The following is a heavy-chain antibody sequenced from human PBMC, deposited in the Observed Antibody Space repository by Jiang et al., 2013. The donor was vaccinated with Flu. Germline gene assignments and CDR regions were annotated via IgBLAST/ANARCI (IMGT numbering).Heavy chain of an antibody. Sequence: QLVESGGGLVQPGRSLRLSCAASGFTFDDYAMHWVRQAPGKGLEWVSGISWNSGSIGYADSVKGRFTISRDNAKNSLYLQMNSLRAEDTALYYCAKGLFIEESGYYMGDWYFDLWGRGTLVTVSS. CDR2: ISWNSGSI. J-gene: IGHJ2*01. CDR1: GFTFDDYA. D-gene: IGHD3-3*01. CDR3: AKGLFIEESGYYMGDWYFDL. V-gene: IGHV3-9*01.